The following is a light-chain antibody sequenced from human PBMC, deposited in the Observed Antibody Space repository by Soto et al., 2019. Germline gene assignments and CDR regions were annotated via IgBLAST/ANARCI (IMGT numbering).Light chain of an antibody. J-gene: IGKJ1*01. CDR3: QQYDSYSPT. V-gene: IGKV1-5*01. CDR1: QSINNW. Sequence: DNKVTQSPSSLSASVGDRVTITCRASQSINNWLAWYQQNPGKAPNLLIYDASSLVSGVPSRFSGSGSGTEFTLTISCLQPDDRATYPCQQYDSYSPTFGQGTKVDI. CDR2: DAS.